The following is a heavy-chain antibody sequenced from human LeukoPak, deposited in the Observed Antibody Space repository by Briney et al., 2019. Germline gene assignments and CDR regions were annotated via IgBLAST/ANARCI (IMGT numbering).Heavy chain of an antibody. D-gene: IGHD4-11*01. CDR2: IYTSGST. V-gene: IGHV4-4*09. CDR3: ARHQTTVTTLRNYYYYYMDV. Sequence: SETPSLTCTVSGGSLSSYYWSWIRQPPGKGLEWIGYIYTSGSTNYNPSLKSRVTISVDTSKNQFSLKLSSVTAADTAVYYCARHQTTVTTLRNYYYYYMDVWGKGTTVTVSS. J-gene: IGHJ6*03. CDR1: GGSLSSYY.